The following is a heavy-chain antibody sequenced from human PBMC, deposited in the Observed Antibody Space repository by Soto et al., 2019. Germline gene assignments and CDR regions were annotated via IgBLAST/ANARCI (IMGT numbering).Heavy chain of an antibody. D-gene: IGHD3-3*01. CDR3: ARLRFLGSYGLDL. Sequence: ASVKVSWKASKYTFSNYYIHWVRQAPGQGLEWMGIINPNGGSTSYARQFQGRVNMTRDSSTSAVYMEINRLRSEDTAVYYCARLRFLGSYGLDLWGQGTTVTVSS. J-gene: IGHJ6*02. V-gene: IGHV1-46*01. CDR2: INPNGGST. CDR1: KYTFSNYY.